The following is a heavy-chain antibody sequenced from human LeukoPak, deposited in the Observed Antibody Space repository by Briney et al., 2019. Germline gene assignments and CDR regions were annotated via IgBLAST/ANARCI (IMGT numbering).Heavy chain of an antibody. Sequence: TGGSLRLSCAASGFTFSSYAMSWVRQAPGKGLEWVSAISGSGGSTYYADSVKGRFTIFRDNSKNTLYLQMNSLRAEDTAVYYCAKNLTYYYDSSGPKERYWGQGTLVTVSS. D-gene: IGHD3-22*01. J-gene: IGHJ4*02. CDR1: GFTFSSYA. V-gene: IGHV3-23*01. CDR2: ISGSGGST. CDR3: AKNLTYYYDSSGPKERY.